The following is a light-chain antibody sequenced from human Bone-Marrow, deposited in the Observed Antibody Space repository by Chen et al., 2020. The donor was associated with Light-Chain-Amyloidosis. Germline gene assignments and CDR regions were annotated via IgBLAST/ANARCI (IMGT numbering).Light chain of an antibody. CDR2: EVT. V-gene: IGLV2-14*01. J-gene: IGLJ1*01. CDR1: SSDVGGDNH. CDR3: SSYTITNTLV. Sequence: QSALTQPAAVSGSPGQSITISCTGTSSDVGGDNHVSWYQQHPDKAPKLMIYEVTIRPSWVPDRCSGSKSDNTASLSVSRLQSEDEADYFYSSYTITNTLVFGSGTRVTAL.